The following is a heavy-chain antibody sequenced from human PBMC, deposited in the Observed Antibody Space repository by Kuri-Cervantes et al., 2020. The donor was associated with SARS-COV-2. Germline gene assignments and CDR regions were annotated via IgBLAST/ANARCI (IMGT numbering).Heavy chain of an antibody. CDR2: INPSGGST. CDR1: GHTSTSYY. CDR3: ARVVPAAINGMDV. V-gene: IGHV1-46*03. Sequence: CKASGHTSTSYYMHWVRQAPGQGLEWMGIINPSGGSTSYAQRFQGRVTMTRDTSTSTVYMELSSLRSEDTAVYYCARVVPAAINGMDVWGQGTTVTVSS. J-gene: IGHJ6*02. D-gene: IGHD2-2*01.